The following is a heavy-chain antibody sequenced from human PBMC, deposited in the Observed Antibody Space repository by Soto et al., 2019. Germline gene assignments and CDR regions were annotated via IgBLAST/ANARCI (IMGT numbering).Heavy chain of an antibody. V-gene: IGHV2-70*11. J-gene: IGHJ4*02. CDR1: GFSLSTSGKC. CDR2: IDWDDDK. CDR3: ARISQEILSFDY. Sequence: SGPTLVNPTQTLTLTCTFSGFSLSTSGKCVSWIRQPPGKALEWLARIDWDDDKYYSTSLKTRLTISKDTSKNQVVLTMTNMDPVDTATYYCARISQEILSFDYWGQGALVTVSS.